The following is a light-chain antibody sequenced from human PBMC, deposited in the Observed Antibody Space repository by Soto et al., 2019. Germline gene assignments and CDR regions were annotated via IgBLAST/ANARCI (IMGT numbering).Light chain of an antibody. Sequence: EVVMTQSPATLSVSPGERATLSCRASESVSSNLAWYQQRPGQAPRLVIYGASTRATGIPARCSGGGSGTEFTLTIRSLQSEEFAVYDWQQYNRLPPITFGHGTRLE. CDR1: ESVSSN. CDR2: GAS. CDR3: QQYNRLPPIT. J-gene: IGKJ5*01. V-gene: IGKV3-15*01.